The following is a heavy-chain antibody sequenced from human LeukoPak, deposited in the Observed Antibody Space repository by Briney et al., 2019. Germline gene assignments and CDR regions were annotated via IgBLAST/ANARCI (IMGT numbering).Heavy chain of an antibody. CDR3: ASSRYFYDSSGQNYYFDS. CDR2: IYYSGIT. Sequence: PETLSLTCTVSGGSITDYYWSWIRQPPGKGLEWIGYIYYSGITNYNPSLKSRVTISVDTSKNQFSLKLSSVTAADTAVYYCASSRYFYDSSGQNYYFDSWGQGTLVTVSS. V-gene: IGHV4-59*01. J-gene: IGHJ4*02. D-gene: IGHD3-22*01. CDR1: GGSITDYY.